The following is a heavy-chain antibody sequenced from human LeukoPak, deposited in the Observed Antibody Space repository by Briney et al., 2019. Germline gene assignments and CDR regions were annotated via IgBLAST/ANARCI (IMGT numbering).Heavy chain of an antibody. CDR1: GFTFSSYE. CDR2: ISSSASTI. CDR3: ARDHYGDHWYFDL. V-gene: IGHV3-48*03. J-gene: IGHJ2*01. Sequence: GGSLRLSCAASGFTFSSYEMNWVRQAPGKGLEWVSYISSSASTINYAGFVKGRFTISRDNAKNSLYLQMNGLRAEDTAVYYCARDHYGDHWYFDLWGRGTLVTVSS. D-gene: IGHD4-17*01.